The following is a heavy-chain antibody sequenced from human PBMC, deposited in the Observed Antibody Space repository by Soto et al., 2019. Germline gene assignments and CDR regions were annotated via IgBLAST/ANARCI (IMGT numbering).Heavy chain of an antibody. CDR3: ARVQGRWYGSGSYQGMDV. D-gene: IGHD3-10*01. Sequence: QVQLVESGGGVVQPGRFLRLSCAASGFTFSRYGMYWVRQAPGKGLEWVAVIWYDGSNKYYADSVKGRFTISRDNSKNTLYLEMNSLRDEDTAVYYCARVQGRWYGSGSYQGMDVWGQGTTVTVSS. CDR2: IWYDGSNK. CDR1: GFTFSRYG. V-gene: IGHV3-33*01. J-gene: IGHJ6*02.